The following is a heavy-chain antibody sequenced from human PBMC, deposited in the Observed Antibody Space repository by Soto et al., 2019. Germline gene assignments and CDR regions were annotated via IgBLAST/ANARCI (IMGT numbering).Heavy chain of an antibody. CDR3: AKAIAAAAAPRYYFDY. CDR1: VFPFIRYS. CDR2: ISGSGGST. V-gene: IGHV3-23*01. Sequence: PGGSLGLSFAASVFPFIRYSMSWVRPAPGKGLEWVSAISGSGGSTYYADSVKGRFTISRDNSKNTLYLQMNSLRAEDTAVYYCAKAIAAAAAPRYYFDYWGQGILVTVSS. D-gene: IGHD6-13*01. J-gene: IGHJ4*02.